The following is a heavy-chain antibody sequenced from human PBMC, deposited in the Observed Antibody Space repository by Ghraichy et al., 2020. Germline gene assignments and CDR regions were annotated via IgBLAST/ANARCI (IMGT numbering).Heavy chain of an antibody. V-gene: IGHV1-3*01. J-gene: IGHJ4*02. CDR3: ARRGDVPGFDL. Sequence: ASVKVSCKASGYTLTNYAIHWVRQQAPGQRLEWMAWISPDNGNTKYSQKFQDRLTITRDTSASTVYMEMSSLRYEDTALYYCARRGDVPGFDLWGQGTLVTVSS. CDR1: GYTLTNYA. CDR2: ISPDNGNT. D-gene: IGHD3-16*01.